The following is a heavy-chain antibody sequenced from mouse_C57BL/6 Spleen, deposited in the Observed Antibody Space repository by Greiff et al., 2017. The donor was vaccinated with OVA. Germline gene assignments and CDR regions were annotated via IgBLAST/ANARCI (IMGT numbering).Heavy chain of an antibody. CDR2: IWSGGST. Sequence: QVQLQQSGPGLVQPSQSLSITCTVSGFSLTSYGVHWVRQSPGKGLEWLGVIWSGGSTDYNAAFISRLSISKDNSKSQVFFKMNSLQADDTAIYYCARNHYYGSSYFDYWGQGTTLTVSS. J-gene: IGHJ2*01. V-gene: IGHV2-2*01. CDR3: ARNHYYGSSYFDY. D-gene: IGHD1-1*01. CDR1: GFSLTSYG.